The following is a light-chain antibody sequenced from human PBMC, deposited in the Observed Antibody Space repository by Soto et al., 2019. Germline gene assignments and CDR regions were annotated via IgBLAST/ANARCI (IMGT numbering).Light chain of an antibody. V-gene: IGKV4-1*01. Sequence: DIVMTQSPDSLAVSLGERATINCKSSQSVLYSPSNYNFLAWFQQKPGQPPKLLIFWASTRESGVPDRFSGSGSGTDFTLTISSLQPEVVAVYFCQQYYSTPWTFGQGTKVEIK. CDR2: WAS. J-gene: IGKJ1*01. CDR1: QSVLYSPSNYNF. CDR3: QQYYSTPWT.